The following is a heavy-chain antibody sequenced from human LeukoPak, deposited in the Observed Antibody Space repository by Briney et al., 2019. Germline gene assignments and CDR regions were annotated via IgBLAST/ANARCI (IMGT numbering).Heavy chain of an antibody. D-gene: IGHD2-15*01. CDR3: AGQLSGGYYFFDY. CDR1: GGSISSISSNNYH. CDR2: IYYSGST. V-gene: IGHV4-39*01. Sequence: SETLSLTCIVSGGSISSISSNNYHWGWIRQPPGKGLEWIGSIYYSGSTYYNPSLKSRVTISVDTSKNQFSLKLSSVTAADTAVYYCAGQLSGGYYFFDYWGQGTLVTVSS. J-gene: IGHJ4*02.